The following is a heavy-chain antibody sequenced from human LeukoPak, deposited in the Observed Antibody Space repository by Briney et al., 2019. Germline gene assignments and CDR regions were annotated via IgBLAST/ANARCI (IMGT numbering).Heavy chain of an antibody. Sequence: GRSLRLSCAAAGFTFSSYDMHWVRQAPGKGLEWVAVISYDGSNKYYADSVKGRFTISRDNSKNTLYLQMNSLRAEDTAVYYCAKPLRRGGSRQNFDYWGQGTLVTVSS. D-gene: IGHD2-15*01. CDR3: AKPLRRGGSRQNFDY. J-gene: IGHJ4*02. V-gene: IGHV3-30*18. CDR1: GFTFSSYD. CDR2: ISYDGSNK.